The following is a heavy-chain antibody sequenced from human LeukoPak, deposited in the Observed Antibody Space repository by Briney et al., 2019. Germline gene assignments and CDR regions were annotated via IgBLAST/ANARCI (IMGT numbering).Heavy chain of an antibody. D-gene: IGHD2-21*01. CDR2: ISPGSTTI. J-gene: IGHJ4*02. CDR1: GFTFRDDN. Sequence: PGGSLRPSCAASGFTFRDDNMNWVRQAPGKGLEWVSYISPGSTTIYYADSVKGRFTISRDNAKNSLYLQMNSLRAEDTAVYCCARDPRRVGDSPPWGQGTLVTVSS. CDR3: ARDPRRVGDSPP. V-gene: IGHV3-48*01.